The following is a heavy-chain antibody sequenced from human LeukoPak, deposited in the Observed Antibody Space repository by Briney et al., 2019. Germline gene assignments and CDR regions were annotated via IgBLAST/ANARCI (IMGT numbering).Heavy chain of an antibody. CDR2: IYSGGST. J-gene: IGHJ6*03. V-gene: IGHV3-53*01. Sequence: GGSLRLSCAASGFTVSSNYMSWVRQAPGKGLEWVSVIYSGGSTYYADSVKGRFTISRDNSKNTLYLQMNSLRAEDTAVYYCARERGSRDWSGYYYYMDVWGKGTTVTV. CDR3: ARERGSRDWSGYYYYMDV. CDR1: GFTVSSNY. D-gene: IGHD3-3*01.